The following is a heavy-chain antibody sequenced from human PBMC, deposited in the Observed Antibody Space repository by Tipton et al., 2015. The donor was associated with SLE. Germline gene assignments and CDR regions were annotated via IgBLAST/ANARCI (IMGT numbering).Heavy chain of an antibody. CDR2: IYYSGST. CDR1: GASINSHY. Sequence: TLSLTCTVSGASINSHYLSWIRQTPGKGLEWIGYIYYSGSTTYNPSLKSRVTISLDKSKKQFFLKLSSVTAADTAVYYCARDWIMVPGVIRYYAMDVWGQGTTVTVSS. D-gene: IGHD3-10*01. V-gene: IGHV4-59*11. CDR3: ARDWIMVPGVIRYYAMDV. J-gene: IGHJ6*02.